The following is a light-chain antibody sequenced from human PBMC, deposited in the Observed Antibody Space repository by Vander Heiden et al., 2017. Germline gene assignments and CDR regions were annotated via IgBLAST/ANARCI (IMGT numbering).Light chain of an antibody. V-gene: IGKV3-20*01. CDR3: QQEGSSPRT. Sequence: EIVLTQSPRTLSLSPGERATLSCRASQSVISSYLAWYQQKPGQAPRLLIYGASSRASGLPDRFSGSGSGTDFTLTISRLEPEDFAVYYCQQEGSSPRTFGQGTKVEIK. J-gene: IGKJ1*01. CDR2: GAS. CDR1: QSVISSY.